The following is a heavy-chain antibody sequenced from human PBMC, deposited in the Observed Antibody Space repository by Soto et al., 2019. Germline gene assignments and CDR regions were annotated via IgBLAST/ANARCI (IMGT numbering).Heavy chain of an antibody. J-gene: IGHJ5*02. V-gene: IGHV5-10-1*01. D-gene: IGHD6-13*01. CDR2: IDPSDSYT. CDR1: GYSFTSYW. Sequence: GESLKISCKGSGYSFTSYWISWVRQMPGKGLEWMGRIDPSDSYTNYSPSFQGHVTISADKSISTAYLQWSSLKASDTAMYYCARHPGPYSSSRNWFDPWGQGTLVTVSS. CDR3: ARHPGPYSSSRNWFDP.